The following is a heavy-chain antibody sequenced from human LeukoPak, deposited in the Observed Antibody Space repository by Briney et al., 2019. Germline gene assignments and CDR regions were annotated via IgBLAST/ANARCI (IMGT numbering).Heavy chain of an antibody. V-gene: IGHV4-59*01. Sequence: PSETLSLTCNISGGSISSYYWSWIRQSPGKGLEWIGYVYYSETANYNPSLKSRVSISLDTSKKQVSLNLSSVTAADTAVYYCARSLEVEVAASWFDPWGQGTLVTVSS. D-gene: IGHD2-15*01. CDR3: ARSLEVEVAASWFDP. CDR2: VYYSETA. CDR1: GGSISSYY. J-gene: IGHJ5*02.